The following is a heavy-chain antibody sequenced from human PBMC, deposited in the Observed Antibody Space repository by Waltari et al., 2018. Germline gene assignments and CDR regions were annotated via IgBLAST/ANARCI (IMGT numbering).Heavy chain of an antibody. D-gene: IGHD5-12*01. J-gene: IGHJ6*03. CDR1: GGSLSSSSYF. V-gene: IGHV4-39*01. CDR3: AREVPRNGYIGLIYYYMDV. CDR2: IYYSGST. Sequence: QLQLQESGPGLVKPSETLSLTCTVSGGSLSSSSYFWAWIRQPPGKGLEWIGSIYYSGSTYYNLCLTSRVTISVDRSTNQVSLKLTSVTAADTAVYFCAREVPRNGYIGLIYYYMDVWGKGTTVTVSS.